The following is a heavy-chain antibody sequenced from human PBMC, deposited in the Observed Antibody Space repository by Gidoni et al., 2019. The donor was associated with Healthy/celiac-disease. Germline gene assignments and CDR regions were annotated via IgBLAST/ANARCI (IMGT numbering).Heavy chain of an antibody. V-gene: IGHV3-21*06. CDR3: AREGIAVAGPNDY. J-gene: IGHJ4*02. D-gene: IGHD6-19*01. CDR1: GFTFSSYS. CDR2: ISSSSSYI. Sequence: EVQLVASGGGLVKPGGCLRLSCAASGFTFSSYSMNWVRQAPGQGLEWVSSISSSSSYIYYADSVKGRFTISRDNAKNSLYLQMNSLRAEDTAVYYCAREGIAVAGPNDYWGQGTLVTVSS.